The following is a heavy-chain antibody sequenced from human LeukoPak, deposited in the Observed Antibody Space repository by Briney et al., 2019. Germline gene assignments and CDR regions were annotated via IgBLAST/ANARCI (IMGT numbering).Heavy chain of an antibody. D-gene: IGHD3-16*01. Sequence: PGGSLRLFCAASGFTFSDYWMTWVRQAPGKGLEWVANIRQDGDKRTYGGSVMGRFAISRDHAANTLYLQLNRLRAEDTALYYRARVGYVDEAFDNWGQGVLVTVSS. CDR3: ARVGYVDEAFDN. CDR2: IRQDGDKR. CDR1: GFTFSDYW. V-gene: IGHV3-7*03. J-gene: IGHJ4*02.